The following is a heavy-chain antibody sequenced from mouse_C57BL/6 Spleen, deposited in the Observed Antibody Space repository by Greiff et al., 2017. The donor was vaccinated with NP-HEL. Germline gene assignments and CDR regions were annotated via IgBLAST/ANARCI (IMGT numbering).Heavy chain of an antibody. D-gene: IGHD1-1*01. CDR2: ISSGSSTI. J-gene: IGHJ1*03. CDR3: ARAYYGISYGYFDV. CDR1: GFTFSDYG. V-gene: IGHV5-17*01. Sequence: EVMLVESGGGLVKPGGSLKLSCAASGFTFSDYGMHWVRQAPEKGLEWVAYISSGSSTIYYADTVKGRFTISRDNAKNTLFLQMTSLRSEDTAMYYCARAYYGISYGYFDVWGTGTTVTVSS.